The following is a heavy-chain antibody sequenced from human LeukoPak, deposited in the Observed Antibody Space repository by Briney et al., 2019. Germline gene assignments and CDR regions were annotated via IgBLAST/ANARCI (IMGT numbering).Heavy chain of an antibody. CDR3: ARAQHDYWFDP. CDR1: GYTFTGYY. Sequence: GASVKVSCKASGYTFTGYYMHWVRQAPGQGLEWMGWISAYNGNTNYAQKLQGRVTMTTDTSTSTAYMELRSLRSDDTAVYYCARAQHDYWFDPWGQGTLVTVSS. V-gene: IGHV1-18*04. D-gene: IGHD1-1*01. CDR2: ISAYNGNT. J-gene: IGHJ5*02.